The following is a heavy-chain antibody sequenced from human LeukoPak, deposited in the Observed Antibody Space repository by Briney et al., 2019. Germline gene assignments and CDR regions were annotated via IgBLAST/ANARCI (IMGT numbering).Heavy chain of an antibody. J-gene: IGHJ3*02. CDR3: ASTVVTPYGAFDI. Sequence: GGSLRLSCAASGFTASSNYMSWVRQAPGKGLEWVSVTYSGGSTYYADSVKGRFTISRDNSKNTLYLQMNSLRAEDTAVYSCASTVVTPYGAFDIWGQGTMVTVSS. CDR2: TYSGGST. D-gene: IGHD4-23*01. CDR1: GFTASSNY. V-gene: IGHV3-53*01.